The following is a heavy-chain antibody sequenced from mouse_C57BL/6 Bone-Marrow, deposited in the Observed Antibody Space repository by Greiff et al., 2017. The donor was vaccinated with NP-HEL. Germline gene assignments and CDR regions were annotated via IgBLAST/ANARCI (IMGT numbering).Heavy chain of an antibody. V-gene: IGHV2-5*01. J-gene: IGHJ2*01. CDR1: GFSLTSYG. D-gene: IGHD1-1*01. CDR3: AKGGLLRSPYFDY. CDR2: IWRGGST. Sequence: QVQLQQSGPGLVQPSQSLSITCTVSGFSLTSYGVHWVRQSPGKGLEWLGVIWRGGSTDYNAAFMSRLSITKDNSKSQVFFKMNSLQADDTAIYYCAKGGLLRSPYFDYWGQGTTLTVSS.